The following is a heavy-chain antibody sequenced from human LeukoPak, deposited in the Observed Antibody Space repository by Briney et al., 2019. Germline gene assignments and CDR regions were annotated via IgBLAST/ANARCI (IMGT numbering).Heavy chain of an antibody. J-gene: IGHJ5*02. Sequence: SETLSLTCAVYGGSFSGYYRSWIRQPPGKGLEWIGEINHSGSTNYNPSLKSRVTISVDTSKNQFSLKLSSVTAADTAVYYCARLWMVPARPINWFDPWGQGTLVTVSS. V-gene: IGHV4-34*01. CDR2: INHSGST. CDR1: GGSFSGYY. D-gene: IGHD2-2*01. CDR3: ARLWMVPARPINWFDP.